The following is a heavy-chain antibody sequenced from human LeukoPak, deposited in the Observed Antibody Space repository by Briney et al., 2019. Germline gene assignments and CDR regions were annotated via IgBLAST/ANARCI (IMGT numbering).Heavy chain of an antibody. CDR1: GGSISSGGYY. CDR2: IYYSGST. D-gene: IGHD3-3*01. V-gene: IGHV4-31*03. J-gene: IGHJ6*03. Sequence: TLSLTCTVSGGSISSGGYYWSWIRQHPGKGLEWIGYIYYSGSTYYNPSPKSRVTISVDTSKNQFSLKLSSVTAADTAVYYCARGHTFLEDYYYYMDVWGKGTTVTVSS. CDR3: ARGHTFLEDYYYYMDV.